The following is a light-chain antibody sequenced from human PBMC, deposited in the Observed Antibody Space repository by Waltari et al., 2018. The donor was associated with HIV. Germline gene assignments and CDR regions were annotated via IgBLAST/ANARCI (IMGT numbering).Light chain of an antibody. CDR3: ATWDVSLNGYVL. V-gene: IGLV1-44*01. CDR1: SSNIGTTI. J-gene: IGLJ2*01. CDR2: NNN. Sequence: QSVLTQPPSASGPPGQRVTISCSGSSSNIGTTILCWSQHPPPPAPKLLIYNNNQRPSGVPDRFSGSKSGTSASLAISGLQSEDEADYYCATWDVSLNGYVLFGGGTKVTVL.